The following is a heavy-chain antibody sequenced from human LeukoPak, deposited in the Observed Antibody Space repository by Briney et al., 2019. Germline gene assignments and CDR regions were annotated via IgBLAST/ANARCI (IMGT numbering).Heavy chain of an antibody. CDR3: AKGWTLDY. J-gene: IGHJ4*02. CDR2: ISYDGSNK. CDR1: GYTFTGYY. D-gene: IGHD1-1*01. V-gene: IGHV3-30*18. Sequence: SCKASGYTFTGYYMHWVRQAPGKGLEWVAVISYDGSNKYYADSVKGRFTISRDNSKNTLYLQMNSLRAEDTAVYYCAKGWTLDYWGQGTLVTVSS.